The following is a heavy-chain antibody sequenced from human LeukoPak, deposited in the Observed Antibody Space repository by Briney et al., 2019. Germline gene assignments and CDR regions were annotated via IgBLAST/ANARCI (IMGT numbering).Heavy chain of an antibody. D-gene: IGHD3-9*01. CDR2: IKQDGREK. CDR1: GFTFSSYW. Sequence: GGSLRLSCAASGFTFSSYWMSWVRQAPGKGLEWVANIKQDGREKYYVDSVKGRFTISRDNAKNSLYLQMNSLRAEDTAVYYCARAPTTYYDILTGYYQEKYYFDYWGQGTLVTVSS. CDR3: ARAPTTYYDILTGYYQEKYYFDY. V-gene: IGHV3-7*01. J-gene: IGHJ4*02.